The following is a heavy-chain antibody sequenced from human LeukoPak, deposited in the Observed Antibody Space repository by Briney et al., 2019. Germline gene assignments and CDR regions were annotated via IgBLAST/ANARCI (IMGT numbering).Heavy chain of an antibody. CDR2: VYPGDSDT. CDR1: GYTFSDYW. Sequence: GESLKISCKASGYTFSDYWIGWVRQMPGQGLEWMGIVYPGDSDTRYSPSFQGHVAISADKSINTAYLQWSGLQASDNAIYFCARSQGLYGAADYWGQGTLV. CDR3: ARSQGLYGAADY. V-gene: IGHV5-51*01. D-gene: IGHD2-2*02. J-gene: IGHJ4*02.